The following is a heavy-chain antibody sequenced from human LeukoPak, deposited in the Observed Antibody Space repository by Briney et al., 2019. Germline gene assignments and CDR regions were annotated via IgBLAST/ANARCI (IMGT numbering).Heavy chain of an antibody. CDR3: AREGNLFDAFDI. J-gene: IGHJ3*02. V-gene: IGHV3-74*01. D-gene: IGHD2-21*01. CDR1: GFTFSSYW. CDR2: INSDGSST. Sequence: SGGSLRLSCAASGFTFSSYWMHWVRQAPGKGLVWVSRINSDGSSTSYADSVKGRFTISRDNAKSTLYLQMNSLRAEDTAVYYCAREGNLFDAFDIWGQGTMVTVSS.